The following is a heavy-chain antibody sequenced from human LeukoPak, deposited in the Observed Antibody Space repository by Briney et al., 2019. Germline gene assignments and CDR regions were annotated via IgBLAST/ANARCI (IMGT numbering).Heavy chain of an antibody. CDR1: GFTFSRYA. Sequence: GGSLRLFCAASGFTFSRYAMSWVRQARGKGLEWVSALSGSGGSTYYADSVKSRFTISRDNSKNTLYLQMNSLRAEDTAVYYCAKERFIFVVARTDYWGQGSLVTASS. D-gene: IGHD2-15*01. CDR2: LSGSGGST. V-gene: IGHV3-23*01. J-gene: IGHJ4*02. CDR3: AKERFIFVVARTDY.